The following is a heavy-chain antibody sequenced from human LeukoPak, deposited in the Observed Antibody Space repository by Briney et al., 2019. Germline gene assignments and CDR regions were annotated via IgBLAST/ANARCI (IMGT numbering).Heavy chain of an antibody. CDR3: AREGYSSGWYRGEVDY. J-gene: IGHJ4*02. CDR2: INPNSGGT. CDR1: GHTFTGYY. D-gene: IGHD6-19*01. Sequence: GASVKVSCKASGHTFTGYYMHWVRQAPGQRLEWMGWINPNSGGTNYAQKFQGRVTMTRDTSISTAYMELSRLGSDDTAVYYCAREGYSSGWYRGEVDYWGQGTLVTVSS. V-gene: IGHV1-2*02.